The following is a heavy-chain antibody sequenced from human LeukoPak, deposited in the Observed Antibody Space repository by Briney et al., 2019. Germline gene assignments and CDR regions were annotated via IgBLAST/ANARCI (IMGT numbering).Heavy chain of an antibody. D-gene: IGHD3-22*01. V-gene: IGHV3-30*02. CDR1: GFTFRSYG. Sequence: PGGFLRLSCAPSGFTFRSYGMHWVRQAPGKGLEWVTFIRYDGSKKYYADSVKGRFTISRDSSKNTLFLQMNSLRAEDTAVYYCAKDPRSYYDSSAYYVHYFDSWGQGTLVTVSS. J-gene: IGHJ4*02. CDR2: IRYDGSKK. CDR3: AKDPRSYYDSSAYYVHYFDS.